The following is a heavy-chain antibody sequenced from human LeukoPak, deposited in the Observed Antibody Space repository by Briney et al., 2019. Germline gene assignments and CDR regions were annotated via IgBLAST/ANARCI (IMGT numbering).Heavy chain of an antibody. J-gene: IGHJ4*02. Sequence: GWALRLSCEASGRSIVEYILHWVRPVPGKGRAGVSLINRYGVEIQYADSVRGRFIFSRYNSKNTLYLQMNSLNTEDAALYYCANVPTIPPSYPSGNYYEPKAQFDFWGRGTLIIVSS. V-gene: IGHV3-43*01. CDR2: INRYGVEI. CDR3: ANVPTIPPSYPSGNYYEPKAQFDF. CDR1: GRSIVEYI. D-gene: IGHD3-10*01.